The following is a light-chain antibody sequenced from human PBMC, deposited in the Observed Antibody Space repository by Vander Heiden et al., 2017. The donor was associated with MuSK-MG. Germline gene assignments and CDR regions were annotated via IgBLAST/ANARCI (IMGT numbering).Light chain of an antibody. J-gene: IGLJ3*02. CDR2: DDK. V-gene: IGLV3-21*02. Sequence: SYVVTQPPSVSVAPGQTARIPCGGNNIGNINVHWYLQKPGQAPGLVVYDDKNRTSGSPERVSGSKYGNTAILTISRVEAGEEADFYCQVWDSSSAHRVFGGGTKRTVL. CDR3: QVWDSSSAHRV. CDR1: NIGNIN.